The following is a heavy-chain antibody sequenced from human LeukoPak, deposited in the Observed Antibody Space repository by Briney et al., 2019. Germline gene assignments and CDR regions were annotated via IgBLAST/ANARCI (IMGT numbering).Heavy chain of an antibody. V-gene: IGHV4-31*03. D-gene: IGHD4-17*01. Sequence: PSETLSLTCTVSGGSISSGGYYWSWIRQHPGKGLEFIGYIFYSGTTYYNPSLKGRVSISLDTSLNQFSLKVISVTAADTAVYYCARYGAPFDSWGQGTLVTVSS. CDR1: GGSISSGGYY. CDR3: ARYGAPFDS. CDR2: IFYSGTT. J-gene: IGHJ4*02.